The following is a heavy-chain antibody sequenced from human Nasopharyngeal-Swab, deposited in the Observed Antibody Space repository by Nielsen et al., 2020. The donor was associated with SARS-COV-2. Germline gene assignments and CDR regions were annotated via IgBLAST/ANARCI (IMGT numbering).Heavy chain of an antibody. D-gene: IGHD3-16*01. J-gene: IGHJ3*02. V-gene: IGHV3-7*04. CDR1: GFPFRNHY. CDR2: VRQDAREQ. CDR3: AREADLMGYDDAFDI. Sequence: GESLKISCAASGFPFRNHYITWVRQPPGKGLEWVANVRQDAREQFYADSVKGRFRVSRDNAQNSVYLQMDRLRVEDTAVYYCAREADLMGYDDAFDIWGRGTVVTVSS.